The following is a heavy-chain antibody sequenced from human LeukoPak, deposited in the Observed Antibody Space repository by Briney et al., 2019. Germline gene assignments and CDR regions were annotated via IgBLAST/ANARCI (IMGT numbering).Heavy chain of an antibody. CDR1: GDSISSYY. V-gene: IGHV4-59*01. CDR3: ARDGYSGSDAL. Sequence: SETLSLTCTVSGDSISSYYWSWIRQPPGKGLEWIGYIYYSGSTNYNPSLKSRVTISVDTSQNQFYLKLSSVTAADTAVYYCARDGYSGSDALWGQGTLVTVSS. J-gene: IGHJ4*02. CDR2: IYYSGST. D-gene: IGHD5-12*01.